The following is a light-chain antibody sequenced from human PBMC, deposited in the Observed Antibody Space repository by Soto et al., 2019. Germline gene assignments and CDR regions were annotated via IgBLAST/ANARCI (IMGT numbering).Light chain of an antibody. V-gene: IGKV3-20*01. CDR1: QTISGSY. CDR2: ATS. CDR3: QHYSTSPWT. J-gene: IGKJ1*01. Sequence: EIVLTQSPGTLSLSPGERATLSCRPSQTISGSYFAWYQQKPGQAPRLLIYATSRRATGIPDRFSGRGSETDFTLTISRLEPDAFAVYYCQHYSTSPWTFGQGTKVEIK.